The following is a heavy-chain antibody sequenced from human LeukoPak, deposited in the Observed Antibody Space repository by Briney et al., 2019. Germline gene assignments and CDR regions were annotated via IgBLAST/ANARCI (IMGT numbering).Heavy chain of an antibody. J-gene: IGHJ4*02. D-gene: IGHD2-21*01. CDR1: RFTFSSYT. Sequence: PGGSLRLSCAASRFTFSSYTMIWVRRAPGKGLEWVSSISSSSSYIYYADSVKGRFTISRDDAKNSLYLQMNSLRAEDTAVYYCARGGGYCGGDCYGIDYWGQGTLVTVSS. CDR2: ISSSSSYI. V-gene: IGHV3-21*01. CDR3: ARGGGYCGGDCYGIDY.